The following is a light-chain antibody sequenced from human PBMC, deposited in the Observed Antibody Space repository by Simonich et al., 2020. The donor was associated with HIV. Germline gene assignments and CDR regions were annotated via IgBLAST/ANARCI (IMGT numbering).Light chain of an antibody. V-gene: IGLV3-25*03. J-gene: IGLJ1*01. CDR3: QSADSSGTYNYV. CDR2: QDS. Sequence: SYELTQPPSVSVSPGQTARITCSGDALLKQYAHWYQQKPGQAPVLVIYQDSERPSGSPERFSGSSSRKTVTLTISGVQAEDEADYYCQSADSSGTYNYVFGTGTKVTVL. CDR1: ALLKQY.